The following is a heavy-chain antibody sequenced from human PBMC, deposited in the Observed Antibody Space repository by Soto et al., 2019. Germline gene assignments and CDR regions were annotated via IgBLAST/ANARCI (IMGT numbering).Heavy chain of an antibody. CDR1: GFTFSDHY. CDR2: IRNKANSYST. D-gene: IGHD1-26*01. J-gene: IGHJ4*02. Sequence: EVQLVESGGGLVQPGGSLRLSCAASGFTFSDHYMDWVRQAPGKGLEWVGRIRNKANSYSTEYAASVKGRFTISRDDSKNSLDLQLNGLKTEDTAVYYCASQLGATRGDHFDYWGQGTLVPVSS. V-gene: IGHV3-72*01. CDR3: ASQLGATRGDHFDY.